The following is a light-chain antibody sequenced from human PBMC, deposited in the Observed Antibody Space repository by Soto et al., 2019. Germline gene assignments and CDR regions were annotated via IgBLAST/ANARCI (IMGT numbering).Light chain of an antibody. CDR2: DAS. Sequence: DIQMTKSLSTLSESVGDGVTITSRASKRISGGLAWYQQKPGKAPKVLIYDASSLESGVPSRFSGSGSGTEFTLTISSLQPDDFATYYCQHYNSYLYTFGQGTKLEIK. J-gene: IGKJ2*01. CDR1: KRISGG. CDR3: QHYNSYLYT. V-gene: IGKV1-5*01.